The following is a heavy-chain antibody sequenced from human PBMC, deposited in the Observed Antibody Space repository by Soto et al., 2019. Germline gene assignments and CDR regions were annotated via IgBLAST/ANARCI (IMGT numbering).Heavy chain of an antibody. Sequence: EVQLVESGGGLVQPGGSLRLSCAASGFTFSSHSMNWVRQAPGKGLEWVSYISSSSSTIYYADSVRGRFTISRDSAKNSRYLKMNSLRAEDTAVYYCARRTLLDLWGRGTLVTVSS. J-gene: IGHJ2*01. V-gene: IGHV3-48*01. CDR2: ISSSSSTI. CDR3: ARRTLLDL. CDR1: GFTFSSHS.